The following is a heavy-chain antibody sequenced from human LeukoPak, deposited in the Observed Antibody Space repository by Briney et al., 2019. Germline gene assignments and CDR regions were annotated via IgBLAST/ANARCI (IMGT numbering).Heavy chain of an antibody. CDR2: IYTSGST. J-gene: IGHJ3*02. Sequence: PSETLSLTCTVSGGSISSYYWSWIRQPAGKGLEWIGRIYTSGSTNYNPSLKSRVTMSVDTSKNQFSLKLSSVTAADTAVYYCARTVSYITIFGVVGAFDIWGQGTMVTVSS. V-gene: IGHV4-4*07. D-gene: IGHD3-3*01. CDR3: ARTVSYITIFGVVGAFDI. CDR1: GGSISSYY.